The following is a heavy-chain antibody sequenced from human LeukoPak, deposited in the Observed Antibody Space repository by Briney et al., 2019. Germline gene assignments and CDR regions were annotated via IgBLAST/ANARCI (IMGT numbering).Heavy chain of an antibody. D-gene: IGHD6-13*01. Sequence: ASVKVSCKASGGTFSSYAISWVRQAPGQGLEWMGGIIPIFGTANYAQKFQGRVTITADKSTSTAYMELSSLRSEDTAVYYCARLVVYAPPTGIAAAGTVDYWGQGTLVTVSS. CDR1: GGTFSSYA. CDR3: ARLVVYAPPTGIAAAGTVDY. J-gene: IGHJ4*02. V-gene: IGHV1-69*06. CDR2: IIPIFGTA.